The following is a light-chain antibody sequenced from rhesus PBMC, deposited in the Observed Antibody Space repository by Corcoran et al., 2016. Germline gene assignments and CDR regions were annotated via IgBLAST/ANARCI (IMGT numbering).Light chain of an antibody. V-gene: IGKV1-74*01. J-gene: IGKJ3*01. CDR2: KAS. Sequence: DIQMTQSPSSLSASVGDRVTITCRASENVNNYLHWYQQKPGKAPVLLIYKASTLQSGVPSRFSGSGSGTDFTLTISSLQPEDFATYYCQHSYGSPFTFGPGTKLDIK. CDR3: QHSYGSPFT. CDR1: ENVNNY.